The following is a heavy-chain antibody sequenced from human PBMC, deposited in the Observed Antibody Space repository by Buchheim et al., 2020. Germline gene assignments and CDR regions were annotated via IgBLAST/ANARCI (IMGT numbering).Heavy chain of an antibody. Sequence: QVQLQESGPGLVKPSGTLSLTCTVSGGSISSYYWSWIRQPPGKGLEWIGYTYYIGSTNYNPSLKSRVTISVDTSKNPFSLKLRSVTAADTAVYYCARFSYDGSTFEYWGQGTL. CDR1: GGSISSYY. CDR2: TYYIGST. J-gene: IGHJ4*02. CDR3: ARFSYDGSTFEY. D-gene: IGHD3-10*01. V-gene: IGHV4-59*01.